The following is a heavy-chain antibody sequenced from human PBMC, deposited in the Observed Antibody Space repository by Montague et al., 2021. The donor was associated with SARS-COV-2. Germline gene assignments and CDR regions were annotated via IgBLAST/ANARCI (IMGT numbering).Heavy chain of an antibody. V-gene: IGHV4-59*01. CDR1: GGSISRYF. CDR2: VRDIESS. J-gene: IGHJ4*02. D-gene: IGHD3-16*01. CDR3: ARVTLGGRDGRTRQYDGLDS. Sequence: SETRSLTCTVPGGSISRYFWSWIRQTPGKGLEWMGYVRDIESSIYNPSLQSRITILLDTPKNQFSLRLNAVTAADTAVYYCARVTLGGRDGRTRQYDGLDSWGQGILVTVSS.